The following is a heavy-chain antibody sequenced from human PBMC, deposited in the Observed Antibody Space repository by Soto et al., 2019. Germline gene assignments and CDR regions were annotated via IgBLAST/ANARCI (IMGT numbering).Heavy chain of an antibody. V-gene: IGHV3-53*01. Sequence: EVQLVESGGGLIQPGGSLRLSCAASGFTVSSNYMSWVRQAPGKGLEWVSVIYSGGSTYYADSVKGRFTISRDNSKNTLYLQMNSLRAEDTAVYYCARDRRGSYYDSSGYFDYWGQGTLVTVSS. CDR2: IYSGGST. CDR1: GFTVSSNY. J-gene: IGHJ4*02. D-gene: IGHD3-22*01. CDR3: ARDRRGSYYDSSGYFDY.